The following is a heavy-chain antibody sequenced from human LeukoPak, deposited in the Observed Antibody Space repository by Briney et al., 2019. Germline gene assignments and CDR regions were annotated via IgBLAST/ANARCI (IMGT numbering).Heavy chain of an antibody. J-gene: IGHJ4*02. V-gene: IGHV3-48*04. CDR3: ARASWSYSPYFDY. CDR2: ISSSGSTI. D-gene: IGHD1-26*01. Sequence: PGGSLRLSCAASGFTFSSYAMSWVRQAPGKGLEWVSYISSSGSTIYYADSVKGRFTISRDNAKNSLYLQMNSLRAEDTAVYYCARASWSYSPYFDYWGQGTLVTVSS. CDR1: GFTFSSYA.